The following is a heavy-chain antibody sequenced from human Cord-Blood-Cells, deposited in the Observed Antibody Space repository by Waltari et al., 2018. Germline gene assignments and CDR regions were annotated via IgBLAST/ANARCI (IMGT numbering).Heavy chain of an antibody. CDR2: IYSGGST. Sequence: EVQLVESGGGLIQPGGSLRLSCAASGFTVSSNYISWVRQAPGKGLEWVSVIYSGGSTYYADSVKGRFTISRDNSKNTLYLQMNSLRAEDTAVYYCARGEYNWNDGGVYWGQGTLVTVSS. D-gene: IGHD1-1*01. CDR3: ARGEYNWNDGGVY. V-gene: IGHV3-53*01. J-gene: IGHJ4*02. CDR1: GFTVSSNY.